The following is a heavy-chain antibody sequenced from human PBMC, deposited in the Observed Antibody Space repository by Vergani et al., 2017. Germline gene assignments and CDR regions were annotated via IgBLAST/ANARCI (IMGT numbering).Heavy chain of an antibody. V-gene: IGHV4-4*03. CDR1: GESVSSSKW. CDR3: TRHWAVVAANNWFDP. CDR2: IHRSGST. D-gene: IGHD2-15*01. Sequence: QVQLQESGPRVLKPPGTLTLTCAVSGESVSSSKWWSWVRQTPGKGLEWIGEIHRSGSTKYNPSLESRVTMSVDTSKSQFSLKLSSVTAADTAVYYCTRHWAVVAANNWFDPWGQGTLVTVSS. J-gene: IGHJ5*02.